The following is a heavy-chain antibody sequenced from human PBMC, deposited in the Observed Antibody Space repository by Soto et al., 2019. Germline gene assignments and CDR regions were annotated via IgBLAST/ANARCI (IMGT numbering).Heavy chain of an antibody. CDR2: ISYDGSNK. CDR1: GFTFSSYG. Sequence: GGSLRLSCAASGFTFSSYGMHWVRQAPGKGLEWVAVISYDGSNKYYADSVKGRFTISRDNSKNTLYLQMNSLRAEDTAVYYCAKDRYSGSYGNFDYWGQGTLVTVSS. J-gene: IGHJ4*02. D-gene: IGHD1-26*01. CDR3: AKDRYSGSYGNFDY. V-gene: IGHV3-30*18.